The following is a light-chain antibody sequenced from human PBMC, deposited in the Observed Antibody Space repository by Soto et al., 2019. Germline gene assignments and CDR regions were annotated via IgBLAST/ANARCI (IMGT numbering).Light chain of an antibody. Sequence: QSVLTQPPSVSAAPGQKVSISCSGSSSNIGRNSVCWYQQFPGTAPKLMIYDVSKRPSGVPDRFSGSKSGNTASLTISGLQAEDEADYYCSSYAGTYTYVVFGGGTKLTVL. J-gene: IGLJ2*01. CDR2: DVS. CDR3: SSYAGTYTYVV. CDR1: SSNIGRNS. V-gene: IGLV2-11*02.